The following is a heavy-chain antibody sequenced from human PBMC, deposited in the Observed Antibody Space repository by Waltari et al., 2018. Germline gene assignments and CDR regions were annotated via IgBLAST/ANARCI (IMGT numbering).Heavy chain of an antibody. V-gene: IGHV1-8*01. J-gene: IGHJ6*02. D-gene: IGHD3-16*02. CDR2: MKPNSGNT. CDR1: GYTFTSYD. Sequence: QVQLVQSGAEVKKPGASVKVSCKASGYTFTSYDINWVRQATGQGLEWMGWMKPNSGNTGYGQKFQGRVTMTRNTSISTAYMELSSLRSEDTAEYDCASIVPHNELATYYYYGMDVWGQGTTVTVSS. CDR3: ASIVPHNELATYYYYGMDV.